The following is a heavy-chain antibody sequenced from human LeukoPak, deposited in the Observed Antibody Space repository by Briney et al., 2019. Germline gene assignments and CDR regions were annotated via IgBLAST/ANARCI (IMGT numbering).Heavy chain of an antibody. D-gene: IGHD3-22*01. CDR2: IYTSGST. CDR3: ARDLWKGYDSSPVGY. CDR1: GGSISSGSYY. Sequence: SQTLSLTCTVSGGSISSGSYYWSWIRQPAGKGREWIVRIYTSGSTNYNPSLKSRFTISVDTSQNKFSLKLRSVTAADTDVYYCARDLWKGYDSSPVGYWGQGTLVTVSS. J-gene: IGHJ4*02. V-gene: IGHV4-61*02.